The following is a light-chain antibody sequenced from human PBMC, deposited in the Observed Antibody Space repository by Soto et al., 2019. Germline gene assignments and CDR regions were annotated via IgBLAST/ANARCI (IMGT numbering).Light chain of an antibody. V-gene: IGLV2-14*01. CDR2: EVN. Sequence: QSALTQPASVSGSPGQSITISCTGTSSDIGTYNYVSWYQQHPGRAPRLIISEVNNRPSGVSNRFSGSKSVNTASLTISGLQAEDEADYYCNSYRGGNTWMFGGGTKLTVL. CDR3: NSYRGGNTWM. CDR1: SSDIGTYNY. J-gene: IGLJ3*02.